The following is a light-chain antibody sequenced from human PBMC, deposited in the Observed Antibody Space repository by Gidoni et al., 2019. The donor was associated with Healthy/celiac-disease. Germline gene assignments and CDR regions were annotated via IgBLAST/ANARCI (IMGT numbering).Light chain of an antibody. CDR1: QSISSW. CDR3: QQYNSYVSWT. V-gene: IGKV1-5*03. Sequence: IQMPHSPSTLSASGGDRVTITCRASQSISSWLAWYQQKPGKAPKLLIYKASSLESGVPSRFSGSGSGTECTLTISSLQPDDFATYYCQQYNSYVSWTFXXXTKVEIK. J-gene: IGKJ1*01. CDR2: KAS.